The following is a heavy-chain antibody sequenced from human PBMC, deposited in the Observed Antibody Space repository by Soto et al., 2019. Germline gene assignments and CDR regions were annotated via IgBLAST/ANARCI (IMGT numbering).Heavy chain of an antibody. CDR3: AKEERSSSWYEGGYFDY. CDR1: GFSFSSYA. CDR2: ISGRGGST. J-gene: IGHJ4*02. D-gene: IGHD6-13*01. V-gene: IGHV3-23*01. Sequence: GGSLRLSCAASGFSFSSYAMSWVRQAPGKGLEWVSAISGRGGSTYYADSMKGRFTISRDNSKNTLYLQMNSLRAEDTAVYYCAKEERSSSWYEGGYFDYWGQGTLVTVSS.